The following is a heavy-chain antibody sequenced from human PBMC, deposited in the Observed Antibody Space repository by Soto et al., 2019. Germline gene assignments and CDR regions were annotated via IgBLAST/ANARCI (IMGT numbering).Heavy chain of an antibody. CDR1: GYTFTSYG. V-gene: IGHV1-18*01. CDR3: ARTKGYYDSSGYYWGDAFDI. D-gene: IGHD3-22*01. J-gene: IGHJ3*02. CDR2: ISAYNGNT. Sequence: QVQLVQSGAEVKKPGASVKVSCKASGYTFTSYGISWVRQAPGQGLEWMGWISAYNGNTNYAQKLQGRVTMTTDTSTSTAYMELRRLRSDDTAVYYCARTKGYYDSSGYYWGDAFDIWGQGTMVTVSS.